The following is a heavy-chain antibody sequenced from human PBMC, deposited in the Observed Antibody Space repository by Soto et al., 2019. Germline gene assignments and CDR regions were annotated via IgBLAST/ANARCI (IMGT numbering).Heavy chain of an antibody. CDR3: ARHPTPALGNVEKDWYFDL. J-gene: IGHJ2*01. CDR2: IYYSGST. V-gene: IGHV4-39*01. Sequence: QLQLQESGPGLVKPSETLSLTCTVSGGSISSSSYYWGWIRQPPGKGLEWIGSIYYSGSTYYNPSLKSRVTISVDTSKNQCSLKLSSVTAADTAVYYCARHPTPALGNVEKDWYFDLWGRGTLVTVSS. D-gene: IGHD1-1*01. CDR1: GGSISSSSYY.